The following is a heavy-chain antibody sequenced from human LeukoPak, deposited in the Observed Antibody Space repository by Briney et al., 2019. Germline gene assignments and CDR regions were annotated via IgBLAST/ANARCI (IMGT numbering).Heavy chain of an antibody. D-gene: IGHD6-13*01. J-gene: IGHJ4*02. CDR1: GFTFSTYG. CDR2: ISSNGNT. Sequence: PGGSLRLSCAASGFTFSTYGMYWVRQAPGKGLEYVSSISSNGNTYYANSVKGRFIIFRDNPKNTLYPQMGSLRDEDLAVYCGARERSSWYPYFDYWGQGTLVTVSS. CDR3: ARERSSWYPYFDY. V-gene: IGHV3-64*01.